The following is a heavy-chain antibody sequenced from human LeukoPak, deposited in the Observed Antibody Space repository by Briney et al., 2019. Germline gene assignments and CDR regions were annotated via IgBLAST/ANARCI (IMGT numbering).Heavy chain of an antibody. D-gene: IGHD2-21*02. V-gene: IGHV4-34*01. J-gene: IGHJ5*02. CDR1: GGSFSGYY. Sequence: SETLSLTCAVYGGSFSGYYWSWIRQPPGKGLEWIGEINHSGSTNYNPSLKSRVTISVDTAKNQFSLRLTSVTAADTAMYYCARHTLMTSISTYNWFDPWGQGTLATVSS. CDR3: ARHTLMTSISTYNWFDP. CDR2: INHSGST.